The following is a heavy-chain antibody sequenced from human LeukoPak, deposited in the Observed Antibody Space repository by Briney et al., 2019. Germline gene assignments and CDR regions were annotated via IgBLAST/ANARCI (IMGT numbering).Heavy chain of an antibody. CDR2: ISVGSDVI. V-gene: IGHV3-23*01. Sequence: GGSLRLSCAVSGLTFSNSSMSLVRQAPGNGLEWVSAISVGSDVIYYADSVKGRFAISRDNSKHTVYLQMDSLRAEDTAVYYRAKSHVSTATGTGRYFDYWGQGTLVTVSS. J-gene: IGHJ4*02. CDR1: GLTFSNSS. CDR3: AKSHVSTATGTGRYFDY. D-gene: IGHD3-9*01.